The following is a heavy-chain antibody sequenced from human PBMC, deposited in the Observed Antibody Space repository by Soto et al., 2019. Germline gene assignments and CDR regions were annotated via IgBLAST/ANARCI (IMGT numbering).Heavy chain of an antibody. CDR1: GYKFTSYW. D-gene: IGHD3-22*01. V-gene: IGHV5-51*01. Sequence: GESLTISCKPSGYKFTSYWIAWVRQVPGKGLEWMGIIFPSDSDTRYSPSFQGQVTISADRSTSTVFLQWASLKASDTAVYFCARKDKSGYFNWFDPWGKGTRVTV. CDR2: IFPSDSDT. J-gene: IGHJ5*02. CDR3: ARKDKSGYFNWFDP.